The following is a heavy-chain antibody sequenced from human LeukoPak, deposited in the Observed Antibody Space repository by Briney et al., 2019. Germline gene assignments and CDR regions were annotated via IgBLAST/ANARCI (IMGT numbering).Heavy chain of an antibody. V-gene: IGHV1-69*04. D-gene: IGHD6-19*01. CDR1: GGTFSSYA. J-gene: IGHJ4*02. Sequence: SVKVSCKASGGTFSSYAISWVRQAPGQGLEWMGRIIPILGIANYAQKFQGRVTITADKSTSTAYMELSSLRSEDTAVYYCARDLVRSSGWYKYYFDYWGQGALVTVSS. CDR2: IIPILGIA. CDR3: ARDLVRSSGWYKYYFDY.